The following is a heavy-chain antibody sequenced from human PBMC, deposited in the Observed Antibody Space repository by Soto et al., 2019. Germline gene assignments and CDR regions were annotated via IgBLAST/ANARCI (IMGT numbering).Heavy chain of an antibody. D-gene: IGHD6-19*01. CDR1: GGSISSYY. J-gene: IGHJ6*02. CDR3: AREVRSVAGTESPYYYYGMDV. Sequence: SETLSLTCTVSGGSISSYYWSWIRQPPGKGLEWIGYIYYSGSTNYNPSLKSRVTISVDTSKNQFSLKLSSVTAADTAVYYCAREVRSVAGTESPYYYYGMDVWGQGTTVTVSS. V-gene: IGHV4-59*01. CDR2: IYYSGST.